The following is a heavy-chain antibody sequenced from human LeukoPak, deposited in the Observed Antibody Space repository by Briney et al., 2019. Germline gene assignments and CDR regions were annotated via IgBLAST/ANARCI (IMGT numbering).Heavy chain of an antibody. V-gene: IGHV3-23*01. D-gene: IGHD6-6*01. CDR1: EFSVSSNY. CDR2: ISGRGDTT. CDR3: AKNFALWSSSSWGYFDY. Sequence: PGGSLRLSCAASEFSVSSNYVSWVRQAPGKGQEWVSGISGRGDTTYYADSVKGRFTISRDNSKNTLYLQMNSLRAEDTAVYYCAKNFALWSSSSWGYFDYWGQGTLVTVSS. J-gene: IGHJ4*02.